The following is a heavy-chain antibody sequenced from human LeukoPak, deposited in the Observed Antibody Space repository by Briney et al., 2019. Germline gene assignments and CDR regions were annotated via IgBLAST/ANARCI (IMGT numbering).Heavy chain of an antibody. V-gene: IGHV3-49*04. J-gene: IGHJ4*02. D-gene: IGHD3-3*01. CDR1: GFTFGDYA. CDR2: IRSKAYGGTT. Sequence: GGSLRLSCTASGFTFGDYAMSWVRQAPGKGLEWVGFIRSKAYGGTTEYAASVKGRFTISRDDSKSIAYLQMNSLKTEDTAVYYCTRARLWSGYYTPFGYWGQGTLSPSPQ. CDR3: TRARLWSGYYTPFGY.